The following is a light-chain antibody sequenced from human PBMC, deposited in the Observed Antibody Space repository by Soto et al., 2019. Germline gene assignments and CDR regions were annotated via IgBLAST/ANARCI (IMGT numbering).Light chain of an antibody. J-gene: IGKJ4*02. CDR2: DAS. CDR3: KQYETFSGT. Sequence: DIQMTQSPSTLSASVGYTVRVICRGSQSVSGWLAWYQQKPGEAPKLLIYDASALPRGVPSRFSGIGSGTKFTLAIASLQTDDFATYSCKQYETFSGTFGTGTKVDIK. V-gene: IGKV1-5*02. CDR1: QSVSGW.